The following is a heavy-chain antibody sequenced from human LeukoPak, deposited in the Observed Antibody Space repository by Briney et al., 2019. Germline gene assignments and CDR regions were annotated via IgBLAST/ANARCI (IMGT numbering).Heavy chain of an antibody. CDR2: ISSSSSYI. Sequence: GGSLRLSCAASGFTFSSYSMNWVRQAPGKGLEWVSSISSSSSYIYYADSVKGRFTISRDNAKNSLYLQMNSLRAEDTAVYYCARDSHSSGWYDYFDYWGQGTLVTVSS. V-gene: IGHV3-21*01. CDR1: GFTFSSYS. D-gene: IGHD6-19*01. J-gene: IGHJ4*02. CDR3: ARDSHSSGWYDYFDY.